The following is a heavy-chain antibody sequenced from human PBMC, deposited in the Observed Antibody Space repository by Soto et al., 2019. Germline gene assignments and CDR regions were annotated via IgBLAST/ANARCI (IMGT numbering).Heavy chain of an antibody. Sequence: PSETLSLTCAVSGGSISSSNWWSWVRQPPGKGLEWIGEIYHSGSTYYNPSLKSRVTISVDRSKNQFSLKLSSVTAADTAVYYCARAHYGDYGYGMDVWGQGTTVTVSS. CDR2: IYHSGST. V-gene: IGHV4-4*02. CDR3: ARAHYGDYGYGMDV. J-gene: IGHJ6*02. D-gene: IGHD4-17*01. CDR1: GGSISSSNW.